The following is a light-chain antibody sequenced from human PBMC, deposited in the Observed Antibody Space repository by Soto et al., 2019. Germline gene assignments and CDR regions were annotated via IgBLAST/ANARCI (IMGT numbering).Light chain of an antibody. CDR1: SSDVGGYNY. CDR2: EDS. Sequence: QSALTQPASVSGSPGQSITISCTGTSSDVGGYNYVSWYQQHPGKAPKLIIYEDSKRPSGVSNRFSGSKSGNTASLTISGLQAEDEADYYCCSYAGSGTYVFGTGTKVTVL. J-gene: IGLJ1*01. V-gene: IGLV2-23*01. CDR3: CSYAGSGTYV.